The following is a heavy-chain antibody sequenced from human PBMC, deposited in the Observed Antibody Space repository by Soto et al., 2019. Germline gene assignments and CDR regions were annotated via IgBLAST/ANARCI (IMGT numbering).Heavy chain of an antibody. V-gene: IGHV3-9*01. D-gene: IGHD5-12*01. CDR1: GFTFDDYA. Sequence: DVQLVESGGGLVQPGRSLRLSCAASGFTFDDYAMHWVRQAPGKGLEWVSGISWNSGSICYADSVKGRFTISRDNAKNSLYLQMNSLRAEDTALYYCAKGSTVDIVATIDYWGQGTLVTVSS. CDR3: AKGSTVDIVATIDY. J-gene: IGHJ4*02. CDR2: ISWNSGSI.